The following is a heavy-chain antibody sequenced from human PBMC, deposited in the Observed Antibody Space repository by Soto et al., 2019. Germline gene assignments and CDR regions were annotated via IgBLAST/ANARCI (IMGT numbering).Heavy chain of an antibody. J-gene: IGHJ5*02. CDR3: ARDLDTYYYGSGSYHEGGNWFDP. Sequence: GASVKVSCKASGYTFTGYYMHWVRQAPGQGLEWMGWINTNSGGTNYAQKFQGRVTMTRDTSISTAYMELSRLRSDDTAVYYCARDLDTYYYGSGSYHEGGNWFDPWGQGTLVTVSS. D-gene: IGHD3-10*01. V-gene: IGHV1-2*02. CDR2: INTNSGGT. CDR1: GYTFTGYY.